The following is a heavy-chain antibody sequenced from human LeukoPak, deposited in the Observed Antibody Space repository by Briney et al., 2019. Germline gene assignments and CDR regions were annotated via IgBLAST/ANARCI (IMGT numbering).Heavy chain of an antibody. CDR2: INPSGGST. V-gene: IGHV1-46*01. Sequence: ASVKVSCKASGNTFTSYYMHWVRQAPGQGLEWMGIINPSGGSTSYAQKFQGRVTMTRDTSTSTVYMELSSLRSEDTAVYYCARVPYCSGGSCYDYYYYGMDVWGQGTTVTVSS. J-gene: IGHJ6*02. CDR1: GNTFTSYY. CDR3: ARVPYCSGGSCYDYYYYGMDV. D-gene: IGHD2-15*01.